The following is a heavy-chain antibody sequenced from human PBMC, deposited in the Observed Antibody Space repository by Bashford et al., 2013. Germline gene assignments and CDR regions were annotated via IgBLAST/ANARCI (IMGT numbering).Heavy chain of an antibody. D-gene: IGHD3-10*01. J-gene: IGHJ6*03. CDR2: IVHSRIT. CDR3: ARGRASGYSYYYHMDV. CDR1: GGSFTDGS. Sequence: SETLSLTCTLYGGSFTDGSSIWIRQSPGKGLEWLGDIVHSRITRDNPSLKSRLTISVNRFSNQFSLKLTSVTVADTAVYYCARGRASGYSYYYHMDVWGQGTTVTVSS. V-gene: IGHV4-34*01.